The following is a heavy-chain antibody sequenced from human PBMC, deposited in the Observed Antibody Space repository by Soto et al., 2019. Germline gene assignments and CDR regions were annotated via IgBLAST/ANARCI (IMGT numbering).Heavy chain of an antibody. J-gene: IGHJ6*02. V-gene: IGHV4-38-2*01. CDR2: LYHVGST. Sequence: SETLSLTCAVSGYSISSGNYWAWIRQPPGRGLEWIGSLYHVGSTHYNTSLKSRLTISVDTSKNHFSLQLASVTAADTAMYYCRGSYSCYDDSCVDVWGPGTMVTVSS. D-gene: IGHD2-2*01. CDR1: GYSISSGNY. CDR3: RGSYSCYDDSCVDV.